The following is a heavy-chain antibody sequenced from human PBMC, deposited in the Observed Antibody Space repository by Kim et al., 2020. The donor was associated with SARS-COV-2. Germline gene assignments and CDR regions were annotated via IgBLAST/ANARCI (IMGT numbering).Heavy chain of an antibody. CDR1: GFTFSTYS. CDR3: ATPLQGYSYGYYSPKETRADYYGMDV. Sequence: GGSLRLSCAASGFTFSTYSMNWVRQAPGKGLEWVSSISSSSTYIYHADSVKGRFTISRDNAKNSLYLQMNSLRAEDTAVYYCATPLQGYSYGYYSPKETRADYYGMDVWGQGTTVTVSS. D-gene: IGHD5-18*01. V-gene: IGHV3-21*01. J-gene: IGHJ6*02. CDR2: ISSSSTYI.